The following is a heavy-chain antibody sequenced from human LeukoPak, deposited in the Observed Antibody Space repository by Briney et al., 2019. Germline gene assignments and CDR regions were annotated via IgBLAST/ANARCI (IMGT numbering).Heavy chain of an antibody. V-gene: IGHV1-58*02. Sequence: SVKVSCKASGFTFTSSAMQWVRQARGQRLEWIGWIVVGSGNTNYAQKFQGRVTITTDESTSTAYMELSSLRSEDTAVYYCARVGDGFVWGQGTMVTVSS. CDR1: GFTFTSSA. D-gene: IGHD5-24*01. CDR2: IVVGSGNT. CDR3: ARVGDGFV. J-gene: IGHJ3*01.